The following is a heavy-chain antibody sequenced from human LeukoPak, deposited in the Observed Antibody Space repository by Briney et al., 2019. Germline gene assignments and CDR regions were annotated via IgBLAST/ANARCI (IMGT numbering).Heavy chain of an antibody. CDR3: ARQPRYCSGGSCSLFDYFDY. V-gene: IGHV5-10-1*01. CDR2: IDPSDSYT. J-gene: IGHJ4*02. Sequence: GESLRISCKSSGYSFTSYWITWVRQMPGKGLEWMGRIDPSDSYTNYNPSFQGHVTISADKSISTGYLQWSSLKASDTAMYYCARQPRYCSGGSCSLFDYFDYWGQGTLVTVSS. CDR1: GYSFTSYW. D-gene: IGHD2-15*01.